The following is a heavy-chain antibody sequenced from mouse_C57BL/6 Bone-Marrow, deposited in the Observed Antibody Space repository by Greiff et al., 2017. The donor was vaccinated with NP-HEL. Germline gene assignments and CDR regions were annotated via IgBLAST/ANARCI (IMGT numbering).Heavy chain of an antibody. Sequence: VQLQQSVAELVRPGASVKLSCTASGFNIKNTYMHWVKQRPEQGLEWIGRIDPENGNTKYAPKFQGKATITEDTSSNTTYLQLSSLTSEDTAIYSCARSSYYGSSYWYFDVWGTGTTVTVSS. CDR2: IDPENGNT. V-gene: IGHV14-3*01. CDR3: ARSSYYGSSYWYFDV. D-gene: IGHD1-1*01. CDR1: GFNIKNTY. J-gene: IGHJ1*03.